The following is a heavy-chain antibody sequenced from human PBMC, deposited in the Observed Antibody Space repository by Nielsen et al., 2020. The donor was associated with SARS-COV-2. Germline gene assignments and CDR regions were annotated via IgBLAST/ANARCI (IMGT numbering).Heavy chain of an antibody. V-gene: IGHV1-2*06. CDR3: ARARATIFGLVMSYGMDV. CDR2: INPYSGGT. J-gene: IGHJ6*02. Sequence: ASVKVSCTASGYTFTDYYIHWVRQATGQGLEWMGRINPYSGGTNYAQKFQGTVTMTRDASISTVYMELTSDDTAVYYCARARATIFGLVMSYGMDVWGQGTTVAVSS. D-gene: IGHD3/OR15-3a*01. CDR1: GYTFTDYY.